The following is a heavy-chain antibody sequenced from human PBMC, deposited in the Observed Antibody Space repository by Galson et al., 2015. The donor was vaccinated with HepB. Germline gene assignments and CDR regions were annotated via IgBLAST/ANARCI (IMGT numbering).Heavy chain of an antibody. CDR1: GFTFSNYA. CDR3: AKVPTPSYYYDSKRQYYFDY. D-gene: IGHD3-22*01. Sequence: SLRLSCAASGFTFSNYAMSWVRQAPGKGLEWVSGISGSSGTTYYADSVKGRFTISRDNSKNTLYLQVNSLRAEDTAVYYCAKVPTPSYYYDSKRQYYFDYWGQGTLVTVSS. J-gene: IGHJ4*02. CDR2: ISGSSGTT. V-gene: IGHV3-23*01.